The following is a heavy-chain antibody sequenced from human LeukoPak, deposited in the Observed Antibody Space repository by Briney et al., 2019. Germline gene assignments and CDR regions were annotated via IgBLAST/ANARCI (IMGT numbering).Heavy chain of an antibody. CDR3: ARGFRGDNFDY. Sequence: SETLSLTCAVYGGSFSGYYWSWIRQPPGKGLEWIGTMYHSGSTNYNPSLKSRVTISVDTSKNQFSLKLSSVTAADTAVYFCARGFRGDNFDYWGQGTLVTVSS. D-gene: IGHD7-27*01. J-gene: IGHJ4*02. CDR1: GGSFSGYY. V-gene: IGHV4-34*01. CDR2: MYHSGST.